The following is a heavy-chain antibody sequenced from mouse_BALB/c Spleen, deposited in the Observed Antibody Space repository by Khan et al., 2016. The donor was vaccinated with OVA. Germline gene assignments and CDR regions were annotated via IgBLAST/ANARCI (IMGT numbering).Heavy chain of an antibody. CDR1: GYSITSGYS. D-gene: IGHD2-4*01. CDR3: ARRDDYDGEFAY. V-gene: IGHV3-1*02. CDR2: IHYSGST. Sequence: EVKLLASGPDLVKPSQSLSLTCTVTGYSITSGYSWHWIRQFPGNKLEWMGYIHYSGSTNYNPSLKSRISITRDTSKNQFFLQLNSVTTEDTATYYCARRDDYDGEFAYWGQGTLVTVSA. J-gene: IGHJ3*01.